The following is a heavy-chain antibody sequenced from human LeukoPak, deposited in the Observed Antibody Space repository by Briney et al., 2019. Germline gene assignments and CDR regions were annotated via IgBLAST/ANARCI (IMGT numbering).Heavy chain of an antibody. Sequence: ASVKVSCKASGYTFTGYYMHWVRQAPGQGLEWMGWINPNSGDTIFAQRFQGRVTMSRDTSITTAYMEVSRLRPDDTAVYFCARDQGRLSTSWYTGYWGQGTQVTVSS. J-gene: IGHJ4*02. CDR3: ARDQGRLSTSWYTGY. CDR2: INPNSGDT. D-gene: IGHD6-13*01. V-gene: IGHV1-2*02. CDR1: GYTFTGYY.